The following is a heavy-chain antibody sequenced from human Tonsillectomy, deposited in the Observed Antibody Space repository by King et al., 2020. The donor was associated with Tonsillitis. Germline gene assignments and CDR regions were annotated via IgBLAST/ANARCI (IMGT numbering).Heavy chain of an antibody. CDR3: ARHPIWWSDRRSVWFDP. J-gene: IGHJ5*02. D-gene: IGHD2-8*02. CDR1: GDSIRTDNYL. V-gene: IGHV4-39*07. Sequence: QLQESGPGLVKPSETLSLSCSVSGDSIRTDNYLWGWIRQPPGQGLEWIGSILHSGSTYYNPSLRGRVTISVDTSKNRFSLKVRSVTAADTAVYYCARHPIWWSDRRSVWFDPWGQGTLVTVSS. CDR2: ILHSGST.